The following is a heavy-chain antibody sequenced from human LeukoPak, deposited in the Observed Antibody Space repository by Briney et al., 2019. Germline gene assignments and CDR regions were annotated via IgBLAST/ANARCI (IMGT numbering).Heavy chain of an antibody. CDR3: AKAVAAGGYHFYGMDV. CDR1: GFTFSTSD. D-gene: IGHD6-13*01. V-gene: IGHV3-23*01. J-gene: IGHJ6*02. CDR2: FSFRGGRP. Sequence: GGSLRLSCEASGFTFSTSDMSWVRQAPGKGLEWVSIFSFRGGRPYYADSVKGRFTISRDNSKNTLYLQMNSLRAEDTAVYYCAKAVAAGGYHFYGMDVWGQGTTVTVSS.